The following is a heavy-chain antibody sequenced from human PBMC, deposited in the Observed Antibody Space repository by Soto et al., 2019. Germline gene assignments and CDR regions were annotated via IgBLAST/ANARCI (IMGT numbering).Heavy chain of an antibody. J-gene: IGHJ2*01. Sequence: GGSLRLSCAASGFTFTSNAMSWVRQPPGKGLEWVSSISGSGGSTSYADSVKGRFTISRDNSKNTLYLQMNTLRAEDTAVYYCAKVGSSGYHYDHYWYFGLWGRGTLVTVSS. V-gene: IGHV3-23*01. CDR1: GFTFTSNA. CDR3: AKVGSSGYHYDHYWYFGL. D-gene: IGHD3-22*01. CDR2: ISGSGGST.